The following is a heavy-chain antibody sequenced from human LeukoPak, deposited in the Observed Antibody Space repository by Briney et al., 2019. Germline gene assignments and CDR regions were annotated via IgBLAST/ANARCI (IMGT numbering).Heavy chain of an antibody. Sequence: SQTLSLTCAVSGGSISSGGYSWNWSRQPPGKGREWIGYIYNSGTTSYNPSRKSRITMSVDTSKNQFSLHLNSMTAADTALYYCARGWGPAYCGGDCHRHFDYWGQGTLVTVSS. D-gene: IGHD2-21*02. CDR1: GGSISSGGYS. CDR3: ARGWGPAYCGGDCHRHFDY. CDR2: IYNSGTT. J-gene: IGHJ4*02. V-gene: IGHV4-30-4*07.